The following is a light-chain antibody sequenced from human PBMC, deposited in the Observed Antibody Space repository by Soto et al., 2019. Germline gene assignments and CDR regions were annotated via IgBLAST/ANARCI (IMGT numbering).Light chain of an antibody. CDR2: DAS. V-gene: IGKV3-11*01. CDR3: QQRSNWPPIT. J-gene: IGKJ5*01. CDR1: QSVGSF. Sequence: EIVLTQSPDTLSLSPGERATLSCRASQSVGSFLAWFQQKPGQAPRLLIYDASNRATGVPARFSGSGSGTDFTLTISSLEPEDFAFYYCQQRSNWPPITFGQGTRLEIK.